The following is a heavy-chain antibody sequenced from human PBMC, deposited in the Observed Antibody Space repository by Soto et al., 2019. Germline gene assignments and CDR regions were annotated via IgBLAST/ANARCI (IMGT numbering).Heavy chain of an antibody. CDR3: TTELRIAAAGPDAFDI. V-gene: IGHV1-8*01. J-gene: IGHJ3*02. CDR2: MNPNSGNT. Sequence: ASVKVSCKASGYTFTSYDINWVRQATGQGLEWMGWMNPNSGNTGYAQKFQGRVTMTRNTSISTAYMELSSLRSEDTAVYYCTTELRIAAAGPDAFDIWGQGTMVTVSS. CDR1: GYTFTSYD. D-gene: IGHD6-13*01.